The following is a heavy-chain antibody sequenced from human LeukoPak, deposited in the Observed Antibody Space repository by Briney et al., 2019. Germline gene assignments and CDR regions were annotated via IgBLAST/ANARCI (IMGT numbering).Heavy chain of an antibody. CDR2: IRNKVNSYGT. J-gene: IGHJ4*02. V-gene: IGHV3-72*01. D-gene: IGHD1-26*01. Sequence: GGSLRLSCAASGFSFSDHYMDWVRLAPGKGLEWVGRIRNKVNSYGTEYAASVKGRFTISRDDSKDSLYLQVNSLRSEDTALYYCTRVRLGAATRYFDYWGQGTLVTVSS. CDR1: GFSFSDHY. CDR3: TRVRLGAATRYFDY.